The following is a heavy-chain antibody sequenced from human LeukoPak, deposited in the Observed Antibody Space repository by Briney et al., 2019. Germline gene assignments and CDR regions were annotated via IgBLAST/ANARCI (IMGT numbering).Heavy chain of an antibody. D-gene: IGHD2-15*01. CDR3: ARVDPHCSGGSCYETRFDP. V-gene: IGHV1-2*02. CDR2: INPNSGGT. CDR1: GYTFTGYY. J-gene: IGHJ5*02. Sequence: ASVKVSCKASGYTFTGYYMHWVRQAPGQGLEWMGWINPNSGGTNYAQKFQGRVTMTRDTSISTAYMELSRLRSDDTVVYYCARVDPHCSGGSCYETRFDPWGQGTLVTVSS.